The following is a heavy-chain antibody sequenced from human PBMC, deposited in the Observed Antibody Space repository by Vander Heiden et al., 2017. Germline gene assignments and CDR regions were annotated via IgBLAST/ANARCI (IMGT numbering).Heavy chain of an antibody. D-gene: IGHD6-13*01. CDR1: GGTFSSYA. V-gene: IGHV1-69*01. CDR3: ARERIGGSSWYSWFDP. J-gene: IGHJ5*02. Sequence: QVQLVQSGAEVKKPGSSVKVPCKASGGTFSSYAISWVRQAPGQGLEWMGGIIPIFGTANYAQKFQGRVTITADESTSTAYMELSSLRSEDTAVYYCARERIGGSSWYSWFDPWGQGTLVTVSS. CDR2: IIPIFGTA.